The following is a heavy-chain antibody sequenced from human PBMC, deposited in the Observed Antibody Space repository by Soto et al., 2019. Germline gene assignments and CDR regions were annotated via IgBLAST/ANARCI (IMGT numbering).Heavy chain of an antibody. CDR3: AKKGGGGIVVVITFDY. D-gene: IGHD3-22*01. CDR1: GLTFSSYA. Sequence: EVQLLESGGGLVQPGGYLRLSCAASGLTFSSYAMSWVRQAPGKGLEWVSAISGSGGSTYYADSVKGRFTISRDNSKNTLYLQMNSLRAEDTAVYYLAKKGGGGIVVVITFDYWGQGTLVTVSS. V-gene: IGHV3-23*01. J-gene: IGHJ4*02. CDR2: ISGSGGST.